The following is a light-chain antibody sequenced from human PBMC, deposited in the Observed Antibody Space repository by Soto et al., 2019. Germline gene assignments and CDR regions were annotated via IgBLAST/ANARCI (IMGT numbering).Light chain of an antibody. CDR3: SSFTTTSTPVV. V-gene: IGLV2-14*01. CDR2: VVS. Sequence: QSALAQPTSVSGSPGQSIAISCTGTSSDVGGYNYVSWHQQHPGKAPKVLISVVSNRPSGVSDRFSGSKSDNTASLTVSGLQADDEGIYYCSSFTTTSTPVVFGGGTKLTVL. J-gene: IGLJ2*01. CDR1: SSDVGGYNY.